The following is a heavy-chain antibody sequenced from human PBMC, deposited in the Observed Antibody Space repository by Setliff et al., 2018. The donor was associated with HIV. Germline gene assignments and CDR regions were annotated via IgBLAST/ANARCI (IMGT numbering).Heavy chain of an antibody. Sequence: KPSETLSLTCFVSGASIRSYYWAWIRQSPGRGLQYLGHLYYSGSTNYNPSLKSRITMSMDTSKNQFSLQLSSVTAADTAVYYCARIPWVATLWGGAFDLWGHGTMVTVSS. CDR1: GASIRSYY. V-gene: IGHV4-59*01. CDR2: LYYSGST. CDR3: ARIPWVATLWGGAFDL. J-gene: IGHJ3*01. D-gene: IGHD5-12*01.